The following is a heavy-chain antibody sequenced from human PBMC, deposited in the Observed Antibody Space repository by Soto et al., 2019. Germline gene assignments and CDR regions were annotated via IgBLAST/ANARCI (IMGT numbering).Heavy chain of an antibody. V-gene: IGHV3-9*01. Sequence: GGSLRLSCAASGFTFDDYAMHWVRQAPGKGLEWVSGISWNSGSMGYADSVKGRFTISRDNAKNSLYLQMNSLRAEDTALYYCAKVSDYGDYEYIDYWGQGTLVTVSS. D-gene: IGHD4-17*01. CDR2: ISWNSGSM. CDR3: AKVSDYGDYEYIDY. CDR1: GFTFDDYA. J-gene: IGHJ4*02.